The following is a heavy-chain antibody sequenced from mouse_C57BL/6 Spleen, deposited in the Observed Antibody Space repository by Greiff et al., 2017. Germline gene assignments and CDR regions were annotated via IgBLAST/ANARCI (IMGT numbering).Heavy chain of an antibody. Sequence: VKVVESGAELAKPGASVKLSCKASGYTFTSYWMHWVKQRPGQGLEWIGYINPSSGYTKYNQKFKDKAKLTADKSSSTAYMQLSSLTYEDSAVYYCANYDSHYYAMDYWGQGTSVTVSS. CDR1: GYTFTSYW. D-gene: IGHD2-4*01. CDR3: ANYDSHYYAMDY. J-gene: IGHJ4*01. CDR2: INPSSGYT. V-gene: IGHV1-7*01.